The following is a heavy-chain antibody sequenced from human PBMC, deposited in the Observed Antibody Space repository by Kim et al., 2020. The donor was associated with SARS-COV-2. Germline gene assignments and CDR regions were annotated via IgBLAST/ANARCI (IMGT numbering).Heavy chain of an antibody. CDR1: GFTFSSYA. D-gene: IGHD3-3*01. J-gene: IGHJ4*02. CDR2: ISGSGGST. V-gene: IGHV3-23*01. Sequence: GGSLRLSCAASGFTFSSYAMSWVRQAPGKGLEWVSAISGSGGSTYYADSVKGRFTISRDNSKNTLYLQMNSLRAEDTAVYYCANSFGFVVLPYYWGQGTLVTVSS. CDR3: ANSFGFVVLPYY.